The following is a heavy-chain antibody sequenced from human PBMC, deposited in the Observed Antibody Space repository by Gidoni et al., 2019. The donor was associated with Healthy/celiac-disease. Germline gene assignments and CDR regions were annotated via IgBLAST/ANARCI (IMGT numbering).Heavy chain of an antibody. Sequence: QLQLQASGPGLVQPSVTLSLSCTFSGGSIISSSYYWGWIRQPPGKGLEWVGSNYYSGRTYYNPSLKSRVTIAVKTSKNQFALKLSSGTAADTAVYYWARRGSSWAPEDYFDYWGQGTLVTVSS. V-gene: IGHV4-39*01. CDR3: ARRGSSWAPEDYFDY. D-gene: IGHD6-13*01. CDR2: NYYSGRT. J-gene: IGHJ4*02. CDR1: GGSIISSSYY.